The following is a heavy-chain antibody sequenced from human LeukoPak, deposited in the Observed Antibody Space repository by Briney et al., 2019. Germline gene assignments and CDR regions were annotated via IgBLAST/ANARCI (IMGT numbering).Heavy chain of an antibody. Sequence: GGSLRLSCAASGFTFSSYAKHWVRQAPGKGLEWVAVISYDGSNKYYADSVKGRFTISRDNSKNTLYLQMNSLRAEDTAVYYCARDHDILTGYYTAYFDYWGQGTLVTVSS. CDR1: GFTFSSYA. D-gene: IGHD3-9*01. CDR2: ISYDGSNK. J-gene: IGHJ4*02. CDR3: ARDHDILTGYYTAYFDY. V-gene: IGHV3-30-3*01.